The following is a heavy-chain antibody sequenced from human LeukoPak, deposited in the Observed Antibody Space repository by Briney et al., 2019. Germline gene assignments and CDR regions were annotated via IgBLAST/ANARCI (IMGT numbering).Heavy chain of an antibody. CDR2: IKRKGDDGTI. CDR3: TAGTGRSDFDY. J-gene: IGHJ4*02. D-gene: IGHD3/OR15-3a*01. V-gene: IGHV3-15*01. Sequence: KPGGSLRLSCAASGFTFSKAWMSWVRQAPGRGLEWVGRIKRKGDDGTIDYAAPVKGRLSISRDDSKNTLYLQMNSLKSEDTAVYYCTAGTGRSDFDYWGKGTLVTVSS. CDR1: GFTFSKAW.